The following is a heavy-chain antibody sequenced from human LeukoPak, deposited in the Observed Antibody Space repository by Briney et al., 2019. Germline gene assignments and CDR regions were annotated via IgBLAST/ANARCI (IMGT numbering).Heavy chain of an antibody. CDR2: IYSGGST. D-gene: IGHD1-1*01. V-gene: IGHV3-53*04. Sequence: GGSLRLSCAASGFTVSSNYMSWVRQAPGKGLEWVSVIYSGGSTYYADSVKGRFTISRHNFKNTLYLQMNSLRAEDTAVYYCARVMGNEDWYSKYGMDVWGQGTTVTVSS. CDR1: GFTVSSNY. CDR3: ARVMGNEDWYSKYGMDV. J-gene: IGHJ6*02.